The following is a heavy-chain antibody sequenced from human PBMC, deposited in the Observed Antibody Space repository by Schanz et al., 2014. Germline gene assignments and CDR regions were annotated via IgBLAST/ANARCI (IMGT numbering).Heavy chain of an antibody. CDR1: GYTFNNHG. J-gene: IGHJ6*02. Sequence: QVQLVQSGGEVKKPGASATVSCKASGYTFNNHGISWVRQAPGQGLEWMGWISVYHVHTNYAEKVHGRVTMTTDTATSTAYMELRSLISDDTAVYYCVRDAGWAFGDYHGMDVWGQGTSVTVSS. D-gene: IGHD3-10*01. CDR3: VRDAGWAFGDYHGMDV. V-gene: IGHV1-18*01. CDR2: ISVYHVHT.